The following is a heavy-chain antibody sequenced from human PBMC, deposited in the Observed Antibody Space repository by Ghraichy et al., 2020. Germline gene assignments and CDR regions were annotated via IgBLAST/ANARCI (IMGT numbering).Heavy chain of an antibody. Sequence: SETLSLTCTVSGGSISSSSYYWGWIRQPPGKGLEWIGSIYYSGSTYYNPSPKSRVTISVDTSKNQFSLKLSSVTAADTAVYYWSRPEGGKDAFDICGQGTMVTVSS. D-gene: IGHD1-26*01. CDR2: IYYSGST. V-gene: IGHV4-39*01. CDR3: SRPEGGKDAFDI. CDR1: GGSISSSSYY. J-gene: IGHJ3*02.